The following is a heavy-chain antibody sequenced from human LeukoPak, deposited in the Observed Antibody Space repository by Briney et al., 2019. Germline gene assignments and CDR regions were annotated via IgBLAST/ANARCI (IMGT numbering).Heavy chain of an antibody. CDR2: IWYDGSNK. CDR1: GFTLSSYG. CDR3: ARDYLDWYFDL. Sequence: GGSLRLSCAASGFTLSSYGMHWVRQAPGKGLEWVAVIWYDGSNKYYADSVKGRFTISRDNSKNTLYLQMNSLRAEDTAVYCCARDYLDWYFDLWGRGTLVTVSS. V-gene: IGHV3-33*01. J-gene: IGHJ2*01.